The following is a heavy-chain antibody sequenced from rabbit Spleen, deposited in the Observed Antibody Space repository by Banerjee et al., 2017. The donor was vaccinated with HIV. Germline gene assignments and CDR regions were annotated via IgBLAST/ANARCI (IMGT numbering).Heavy chain of an antibody. D-gene: IGHD8-1*01. CDR1: GFSFSSSDY. J-gene: IGHJ6*01. CDR3: ARDAGRGDYIDGMDL. Sequence: QSLEESGGDLVKPGASLTLTCTASGFSFSSSDYMCWVRQAPGKGLEWISCIAGSSSGFTYSATWAKGRFTCSKTSSTTVTLQMTSLTVADTATYFCARDAGRGDYIDGMDLWGPWTLVTVS. V-gene: IGHV1S40*01. CDR2: IAGSSSGFT.